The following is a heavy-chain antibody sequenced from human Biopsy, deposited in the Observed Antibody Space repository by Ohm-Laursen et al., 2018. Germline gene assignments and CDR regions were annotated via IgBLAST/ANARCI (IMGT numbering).Heavy chain of an antibody. J-gene: IGHJ3*01. CDR1: GYAVNDYF. D-gene: IGHD3-16*01. Sequence: GASVKVSCKGSGYAVNDYFLHWLRQAPGQGAEWMGGISPNNGGTNYAQKFQGRVTMTTDTSTSTVYLELRRLISDDTAVYYCARDIMNRIAGLVARSDVFDVWGQGTLVTVSS. V-gene: IGHV1-2*02. CDR2: ISPNNGGT. CDR3: ARDIMNRIAGLVARSDVFDV.